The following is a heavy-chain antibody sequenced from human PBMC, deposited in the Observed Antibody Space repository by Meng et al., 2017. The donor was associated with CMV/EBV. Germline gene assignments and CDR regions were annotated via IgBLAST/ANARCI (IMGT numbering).Heavy chain of an antibody. Sequence: GSLRLSCTVSGGSVSSGSYYWSWIRQPPGKGLEWIGEINHSGSTNYNPSLKSRVTISVDTSKNQFSLKLSSVTAADTAVYYCARVPTVTTTAYFDYWGQGTLVTVSS. V-gene: IGHV4-61*01. J-gene: IGHJ4*02. CDR2: INHSGST. CDR3: ARVPTVTTTAYFDY. D-gene: IGHD4-17*01. CDR1: GGSVSSGSYY.